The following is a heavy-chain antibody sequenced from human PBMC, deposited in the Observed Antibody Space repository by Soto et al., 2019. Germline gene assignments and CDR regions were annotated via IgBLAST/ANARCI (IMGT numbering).Heavy chain of an antibody. J-gene: IGHJ6*02. CDR2: INHSGST. CDR3: ARVPMFTIFGVVIYYYYGMDV. Sequence: SETLSLTCAVYGGSFSGYYWSWIRQPPGKGLEWIGEINHSGSTNYNPSLKSRVTISVDTSKNQFSLKMSSVTAADTAVYYCARVPMFTIFGVVIYYYYGMDVWGQGTTVTV. V-gene: IGHV4-34*01. D-gene: IGHD3-3*01. CDR1: GGSFSGYY.